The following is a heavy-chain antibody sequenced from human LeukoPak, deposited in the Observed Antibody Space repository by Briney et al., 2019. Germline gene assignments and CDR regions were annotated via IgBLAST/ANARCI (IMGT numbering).Heavy chain of an antibody. D-gene: IGHD2-2*01. CDR2: ISFVVTKK. Sequence: GRSLRLSCAASGFTLRNYALDWVRQAPGKGLEWVAFISFVVTKKYYANSLKGRFTISRDNSTKPLSLQMNSLRVEDTAVYYCASLATIIIVPTATPHDYFDPWGQGTVVTVSS. V-gene: IGHV3-30*04. CDR1: GFTLRNYA. J-gene: IGHJ5*02. CDR3: ASLATIIIVPTATPHDYFDP.